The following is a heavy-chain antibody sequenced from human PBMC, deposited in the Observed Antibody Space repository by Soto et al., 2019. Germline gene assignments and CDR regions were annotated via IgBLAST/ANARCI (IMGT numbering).Heavy chain of an antibody. Sequence: QITLKESGPPLVKPTQTLTLTCTFSGLSLSTSGVGVGWIRQPPGKALEWLALIYWNDEKRYSPSLNSRLTITKDTSKNQVVLTMTNMDPVDTATYYCAHRDLWQFYFDHWGQGTLVTVSS. V-gene: IGHV2-5*01. CDR3: AHRDLWQFYFDH. D-gene: IGHD3-3*01. J-gene: IGHJ4*02. CDR2: IYWNDEK. CDR1: GLSLSTSGVG.